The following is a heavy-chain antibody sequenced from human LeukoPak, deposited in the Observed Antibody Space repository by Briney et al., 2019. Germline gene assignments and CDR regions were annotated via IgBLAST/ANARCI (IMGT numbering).Heavy chain of an antibody. CDR3: ARMRHSGYFDY. V-gene: IGHV4-59*12. D-gene: IGHD3-10*01. CDR2: IYYSGST. CDR1: GGSISSYY. J-gene: IGHJ4*02. Sequence: SETLSLTCTVSGGSISSYYWSWIRQPPGKGLEWIGYIYYSGSTNYNPSLKSRVTMSVDTSKNQFSLKLSSVTAADTAVYYCARMRHSGYFDYWGQGTLVTVSS.